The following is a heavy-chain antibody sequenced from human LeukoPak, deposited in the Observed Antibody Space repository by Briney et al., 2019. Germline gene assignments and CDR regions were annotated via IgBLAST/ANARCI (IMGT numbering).Heavy chain of an antibody. V-gene: IGHV3-23*01. Sequence: PGGSLRLSCAASGFTFSSYAMSWGRQAPGKGLEWVSAISGSGGSTYYADPVKGRFTISRDNAKNSLYLQMTSLRAEDTAVYYCARGSPGVVLHWGQGTLVTVSS. D-gene: IGHD3-3*01. CDR2: ISGSGGST. J-gene: IGHJ4*02. CDR1: GFTFSSYA. CDR3: ARGSPGVVLH.